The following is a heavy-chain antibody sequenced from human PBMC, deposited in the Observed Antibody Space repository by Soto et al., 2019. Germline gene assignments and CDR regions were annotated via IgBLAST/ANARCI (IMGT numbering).Heavy chain of an antibody. V-gene: IGHV4-39*01. CDR3: AEDGIRDVRSVSAFLLNRSSDL. Sequence: QPPGKGLEWIGSIFYSGNTYYNPSLKSRVTISVDTSKNKFSLKLSSGTAVDTVFFFQAEDGIRDVRSVSAFLLNRSSDL. D-gene: IGHD3-10*02. J-gene: IGHJ2*01. CDR2: IFYSGNT.